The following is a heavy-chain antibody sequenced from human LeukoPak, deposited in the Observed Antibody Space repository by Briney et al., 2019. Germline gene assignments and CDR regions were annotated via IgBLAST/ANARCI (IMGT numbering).Heavy chain of an antibody. V-gene: IGHV1-69*05. CDR2: IIPIFGTA. CDR1: GGTFSSYA. CDR3: ASIQYDFWSGYQYYFDY. Sequence: SVKVSCKASGGTFSSYAISWVRQAPGQGLEWMGGIIPIFGTANYAQKFQGRVTITTDESTSTAYMGLSSLRSEDTAVYYCASIQYDFWSGYQYYFDYWGQGTLVTVSS. D-gene: IGHD3-3*01. J-gene: IGHJ4*02.